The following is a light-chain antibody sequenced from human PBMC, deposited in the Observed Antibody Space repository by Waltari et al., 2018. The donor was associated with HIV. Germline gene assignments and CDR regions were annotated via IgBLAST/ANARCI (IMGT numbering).Light chain of an antibody. Sequence: SYELTQPPSVSVSTGQTARITCSGDALPKQYAYWYQQKPGQAPLLVIYKDNERPSGIPERFSGSSSGTTVTLTISGVHTEDEADYYCQSADSTGSYPDVFGTGTKVTVL. V-gene: IGLV3-25*03. CDR1: ALPKQY. J-gene: IGLJ1*01. CDR2: KDN. CDR3: QSADSTGSYPDV.